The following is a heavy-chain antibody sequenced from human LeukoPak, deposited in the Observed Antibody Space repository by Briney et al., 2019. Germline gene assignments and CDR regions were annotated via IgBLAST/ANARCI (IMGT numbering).Heavy chain of an antibody. V-gene: IGHV4-59*01. CDR3: ARDGPHRSAAFFDY. CDR1: GGSISSYY. D-gene: IGHD2-21*01. CDR2: IYYTGST. J-gene: IGHJ4*02. Sequence: SETLSLTCTVSGGSISSYYWSWIRQPPVKGLEWIGYIYYTGSTNYNPSLKSRVTISVDTSKNQFSLKLSSVTAADTAVYYCARDGPHRSAAFFDYWGQGTLVTVSS.